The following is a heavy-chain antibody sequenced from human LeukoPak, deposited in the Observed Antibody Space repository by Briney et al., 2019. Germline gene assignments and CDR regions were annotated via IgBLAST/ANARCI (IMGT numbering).Heavy chain of an antibody. V-gene: IGHV1-18*01. D-gene: IGHD3-10*01. Sequence: ASVKVSCKASGYIFSSYGISWVRHAPGQGLEWMGWISAYNGNTNYAQKLQGRVTMTTDTSTNTAYMELRSLRSDDTAVYYCARDLRSGAPYDYWGQGTLVTVSS. CDR3: ARDLRSGAPYDY. CDR1: GYIFSSYG. CDR2: ISAYNGNT. J-gene: IGHJ4*02.